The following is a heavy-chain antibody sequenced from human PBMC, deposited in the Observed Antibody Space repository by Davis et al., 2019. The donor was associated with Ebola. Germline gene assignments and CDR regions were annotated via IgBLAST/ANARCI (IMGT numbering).Heavy chain of an antibody. CDR2: ISGGGGA. D-gene: IGHD5-12*01. CDR1: GFTFSNYG. V-gene: IGHV3-23*01. J-gene: IGHJ4*02. Sequence: GESLKISCVASGFTFSNYGMNWVRQAPGKGLEWVSSISGGGGAYYADSVKGRVAISRDNSKNTLYLQMNSLRAEDTAVYYCARGGYSDYISASFDYWGQGTLVTVSS. CDR3: ARGGYSDYISASFDY.